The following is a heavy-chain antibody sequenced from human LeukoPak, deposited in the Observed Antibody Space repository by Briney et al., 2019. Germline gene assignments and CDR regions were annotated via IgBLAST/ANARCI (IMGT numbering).Heavy chain of an antibody. CDR2: ISDGGGTT. V-gene: IGHV3-23*01. Sequence: PGGSLRLSCAASGFTFSSCAMSWVRQAPGKGLEWVSGISDGGGTTNYADAVRGRFTISRDKSKNTLFLQMNSLRAEDTAVYYCARDNTLFDGDYGDYAGDVYYYYGTDVWGQGTTVTVSS. D-gene: IGHD4-17*01. CDR3: ARDNTLFDGDYGDYAGDVYYYYGTDV. J-gene: IGHJ6*02. CDR1: GFTFSSCA.